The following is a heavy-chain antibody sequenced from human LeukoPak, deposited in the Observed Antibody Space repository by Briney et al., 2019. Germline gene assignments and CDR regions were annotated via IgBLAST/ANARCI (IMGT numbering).Heavy chain of an antibody. V-gene: IGHV3-23*01. Sequence: PGGSLRLSCAASGFTFSSYAMSWVRQAPGKGLEWVSAISGSGGSTYYADSVKGRFTISRDNSKNTLYLQMNSLRAEDTAVYYCAKGPYYDFWSGLDYWGQGTLVTVSS. D-gene: IGHD3-3*01. CDR1: GFTFSSYA. J-gene: IGHJ4*02. CDR3: AKGPYYDFWSGLDY. CDR2: ISGSGGST.